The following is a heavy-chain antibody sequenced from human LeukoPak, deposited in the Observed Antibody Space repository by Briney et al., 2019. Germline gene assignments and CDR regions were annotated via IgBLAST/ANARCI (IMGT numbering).Heavy chain of an antibody. Sequence: GGSLRLSCAASVFTFSSYWMSWVRQAPGKGLEWVANIKKDGSEKYYVDSVKGRFTISRDNAKNSLYLQMSSLRAKDTAVYYCARGVSKNPWGQGTLVTVSS. V-gene: IGHV3-7*01. CDR2: IKKDGSEK. CDR3: ARGVSKNP. J-gene: IGHJ5*02. CDR1: VFTFSSYW.